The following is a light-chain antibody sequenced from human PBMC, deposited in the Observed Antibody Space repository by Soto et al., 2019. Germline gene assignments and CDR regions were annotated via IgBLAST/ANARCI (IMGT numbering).Light chain of an antibody. V-gene: IGKV1-5*01. CDR1: QSINNW. CDR3: QRYNNYSPWT. J-gene: IGKJ1*01. Sequence: DIQMTQSPSTLSAPVGDRVTITCRASQSINNWLAWYQQKPGKAPRLLIYDASNLESGVPSRFSGSGSGTEFTLTISSLQPDDFATYYCQRYNNYSPWTFGQGTKVEIK. CDR2: DAS.